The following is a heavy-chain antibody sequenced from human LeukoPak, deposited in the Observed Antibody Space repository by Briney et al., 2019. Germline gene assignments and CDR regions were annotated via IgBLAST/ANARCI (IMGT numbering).Heavy chain of an antibody. V-gene: IGHV3-30*18. J-gene: IGHJ4*02. Sequence: GGSLRLSCATSGFTFTTHGMHWVRQAPGKGLEWVASISHDGNNKLYADSVKGRFTIYREDSKNTLYLQMNSLRAEDTALYYCPKDQPAQSNPGWYKLTNYFDYWGQGTLVTVSS. CDR3: PKDQPAQSNPGWYKLTNYFDY. CDR2: ISHDGNNK. CDR1: GFTFTTHG. D-gene: IGHD6-19*01.